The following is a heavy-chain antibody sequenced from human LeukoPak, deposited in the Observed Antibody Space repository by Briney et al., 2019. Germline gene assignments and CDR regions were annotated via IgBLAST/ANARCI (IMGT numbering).Heavy chain of an antibody. D-gene: IGHD5-12*01. V-gene: IGHV3-23*01. CDR2: ISGSAVST. CDR1: GFTFSTYA. J-gene: IGHJ5*02. CDR3: AREWLRNWFDP. Sequence: GGSLRLSCAASGFTFSTYAMSWVRQAPGKGLEWVSGISGSAVSTYYADSVRGRFTISRDNSKNTLYLQMNSLRAEDTAVYYCAREWLRNWFDPWGQGTLVTVSS.